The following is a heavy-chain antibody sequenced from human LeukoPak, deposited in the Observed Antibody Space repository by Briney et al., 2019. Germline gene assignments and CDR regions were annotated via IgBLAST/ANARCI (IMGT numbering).Heavy chain of an antibody. D-gene: IGHD4-23*01. CDR3: ARTYGGKYFPH. V-gene: IGHV4-38-2*01. CDR2: IYHSGST. CDR1: GYSISSGYY. Sequence: PSETLSLTCAVSGYSISSGYYWGWIRQPPGKGLEWIGNIYHSGSTYYNPSLKSRVTVSVDTSKNHFSLRLSSVTAADTAMYYCARTYGGKYFPHWGQGTLVIVSP. J-gene: IGHJ1*01.